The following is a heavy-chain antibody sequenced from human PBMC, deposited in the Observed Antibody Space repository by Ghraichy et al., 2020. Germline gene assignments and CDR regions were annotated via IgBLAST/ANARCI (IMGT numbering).Heavy chain of an antibody. CDR3: ARGGGSNYYYGMDV. Sequence: SETLSLTCTVSGVSITNYYFSWIRQPPGKGLEYIGYMFYSGITNYNPSLKSRVTISVDASKKQFFLNLSSVTAADTAVYYCARGGGSNYYYGMDVWGQGTKVTVSS. J-gene: IGHJ6*02. V-gene: IGHV4-59*01. CDR1: GVSITNYY. D-gene: IGHD2-15*01. CDR2: MFYSGIT.